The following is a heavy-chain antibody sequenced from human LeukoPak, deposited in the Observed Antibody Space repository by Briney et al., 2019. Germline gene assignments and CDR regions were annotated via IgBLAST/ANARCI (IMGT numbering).Heavy chain of an antibody. D-gene: IGHD3-16*01. CDR3: ARIPPYDYVWGTPYYMDV. V-gene: IGHV4-61*02. Sequence: SETLSLTCTVSGGSISSGSYYWSWIRQPAGKGLEWIGRIYTSGSTNYNPSLKSRVTISVDTSKNQFSLKLSSVTAADTAVYYCARIPPYDYVWGTPYYMDVWGKGTTATISS. J-gene: IGHJ6*03. CDR1: GGSISSGSYY. CDR2: IYTSGST.